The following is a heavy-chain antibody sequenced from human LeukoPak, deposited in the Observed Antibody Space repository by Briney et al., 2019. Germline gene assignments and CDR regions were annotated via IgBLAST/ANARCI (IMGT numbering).Heavy chain of an antibody. CDR3: ARGSRATELFDY. D-gene: IGHD1-26*01. CDR2: IYYSGST. V-gene: IGHV4-59*01. Sequence: SETLSLTCTVSGGFISSYYWSWIRQPTGKGLEWIGYIYYSGSTNYNPSLKSRVTISVDTSKNQFSLKLSSVTAADTAVYYCARGSRATELFDYWGQGTLVTVSS. J-gene: IGHJ4*02. CDR1: GGFISSYY.